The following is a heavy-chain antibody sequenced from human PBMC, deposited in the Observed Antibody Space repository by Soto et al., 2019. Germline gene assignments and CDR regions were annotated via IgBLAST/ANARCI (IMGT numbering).Heavy chain of an antibody. CDR1: GFMFRSYA. Sequence: GGSLRLSCAASGFMFRSYAMHWVRQAPGKGLEWVAGIWYDGSTKYYGDSVKGRYSISRDNSKNMLDLQMNSLRAEDTAVYYCARVASSSSWHIPHFDQWGQGTLVTVSS. V-gene: IGHV3-33*01. CDR3: ARVASSSSWHIPHFDQ. CDR2: IWYDGSTK. D-gene: IGHD6-13*01. J-gene: IGHJ4*02.